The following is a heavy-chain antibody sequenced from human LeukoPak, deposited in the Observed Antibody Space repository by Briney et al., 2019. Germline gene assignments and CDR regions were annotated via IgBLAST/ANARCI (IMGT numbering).Heavy chain of an antibody. CDR3: ARGRGDGYLDY. Sequence: SETLSLTCTVSGGSISSGSYYWCWIRQPAGEGLGWIGRIYTSGSTYYNPSLKSRATISVTTSNNQSSLQLCSVTAAATAVYFCARGRGDGYLDYWGQGTLVTASS. CDR2: IYTSGST. D-gene: IGHD5-24*01. J-gene: IGHJ4*02. CDR1: GGSISSGSYY. V-gene: IGHV4-61*02.